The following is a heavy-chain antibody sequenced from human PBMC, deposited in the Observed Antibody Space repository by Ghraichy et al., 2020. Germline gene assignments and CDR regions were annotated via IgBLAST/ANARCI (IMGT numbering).Heavy chain of an antibody. CDR2: TYYRSKWSN. D-gene: IGHD2-15*01. CDR3: ARQFCGGRCYNNWFDP. J-gene: IGHJ5*02. CDR1: GDSVSSNSAA. Sequence: SHTLSLTCAISGDSVSSNSAAWNWIRQSPSRGLEWLGRTYYRSKWSNDYAVSVKSRMTINPDTSKNQFSLQLNSVTPEDTAVYYCARQFCGGRCYNNWFDPWGQGTLVTVSS. V-gene: IGHV6-1*01.